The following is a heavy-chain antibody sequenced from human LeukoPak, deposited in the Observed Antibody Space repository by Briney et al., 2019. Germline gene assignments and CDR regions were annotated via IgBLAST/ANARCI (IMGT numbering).Heavy chain of an antibody. CDR2: ISAYNGNT. D-gene: IGHD3-16*02. CDR1: GYTFTSYG. CDR3: AREAPYMITFGGVIGPYFDY. V-gene: IGHV1-18*01. J-gene: IGHJ4*02. Sequence: GASVKVSCKASGYTFTSYGISWVRQAPGQGLEWMGWISAYNGNTNYAQKLQGRVTMTTDTSTSTAYMELRSLRSDDTAVYYCAREAPYMITFGGVIGPYFDYWGQGTLVTVFS.